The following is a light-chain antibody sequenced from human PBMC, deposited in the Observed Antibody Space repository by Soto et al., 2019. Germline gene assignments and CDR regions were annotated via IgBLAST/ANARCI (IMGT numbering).Light chain of an antibody. V-gene: IGKV3-15*01. CDR2: DAS. CDR3: QQYNNWLT. CDR1: QSVDFN. Sequence: VMTQSPATLSVSPGERATLSCRASQSVDFNLAWYQQKAGQAPRLLIYDASTRATGIPARFSGSGSGREFTLTISSLQSEDFAVYYCQQYNNWLTFGGGTKIEIK. J-gene: IGKJ4*01.